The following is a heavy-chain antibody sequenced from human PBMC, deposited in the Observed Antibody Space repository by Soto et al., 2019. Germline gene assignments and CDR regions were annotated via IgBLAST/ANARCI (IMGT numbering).Heavy chain of an antibody. CDR3: ARRSYSSGYYMNYYYYGMDV. V-gene: IGHV1-69*01. CDR1: GGTFSSYA. CDR2: IIPIFGTA. J-gene: IGHJ6*02. D-gene: IGHD3-22*01. Sequence: QVQLVQSGAEVKKPGSSVKVSCKASGGTFSSYAISWVRQAPGQGLEWMGGIIPIFGTANYAQKFQGRVTIPADESTSTAYMELSSLRSEDTAVYYCARRSYSSGYYMNYYYYGMDVWGQGTTVTVSS.